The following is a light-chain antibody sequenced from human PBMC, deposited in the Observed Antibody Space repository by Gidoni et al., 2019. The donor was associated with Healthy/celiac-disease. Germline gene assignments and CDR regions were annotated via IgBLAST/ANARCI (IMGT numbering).Light chain of an antibody. CDR2: KDS. CDR1: VLAKKY. J-gene: IGLJ1*01. V-gene: IGLV3-27*01. Sequence: SYELTQPSSVSVSPGQTARITCSGAVLAKKYARWFQAKPGQAPVLVIYKDSERPSGIPERFSGSSSGTTVTLTISGAQVEDEADYYCYSAADNNLYVFGTGTKVTVL. CDR3: YSAADNNLYV.